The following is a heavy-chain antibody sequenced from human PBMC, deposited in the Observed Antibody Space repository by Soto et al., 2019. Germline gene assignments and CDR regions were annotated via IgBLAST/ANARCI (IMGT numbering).Heavy chain of an antibody. Sequence: QVQLQQWGAGLLKPSETLSLACTVYGGSFSAYYWTWIRQPPGKALEWIGAINQSGSTTYNPSLRSRVTISVDTSKNQLSLSLSSVTAADTAVYYCAKLKNHYYYGLDVWGQGTTVTVSS. CDR3: AKLKNHYYYGLDV. V-gene: IGHV4-34*01. J-gene: IGHJ6*02. CDR2: INQSGST. CDR1: GGSFSAYY.